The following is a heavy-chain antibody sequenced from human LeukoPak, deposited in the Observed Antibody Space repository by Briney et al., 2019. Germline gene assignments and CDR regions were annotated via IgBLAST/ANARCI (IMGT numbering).Heavy chain of an antibody. V-gene: IGHV1-46*01. CDR3: ATGISSGYSH. CDR1: GYTFTSYY. D-gene: IGHD3-22*01. Sequence: GASVKVSCKASGYTFTSYYMHWVRQAPGQGLEWMRIINPSGGSTSYAQKFQGRVTMTRDTSTSTVYMELSSLRSEDTAMYYCATGISSGYSHWGQGTLVTVSS. CDR2: INPSGGST. J-gene: IGHJ4*02.